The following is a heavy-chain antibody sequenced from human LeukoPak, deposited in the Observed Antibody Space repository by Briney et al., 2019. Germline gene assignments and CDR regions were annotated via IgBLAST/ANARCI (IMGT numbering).Heavy chain of an antibody. CDR1: GFTFSTYE. Sequence: GGSLRLSCAASGFTFSTYEINWVRQAPGKGLEWVSAISGSGGSTYYADSVKGRFTISRDNSKNTLYLQMNSLRAEDTAVYYCAKDLGWSSGYTTNNWGQGTLVTVSS. D-gene: IGHD3-22*01. CDR2: ISGSGGST. J-gene: IGHJ4*02. V-gene: IGHV3-23*01. CDR3: AKDLGWSSGYTTNN.